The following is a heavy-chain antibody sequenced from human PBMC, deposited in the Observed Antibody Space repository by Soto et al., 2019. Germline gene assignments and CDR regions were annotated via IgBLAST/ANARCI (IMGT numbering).Heavy chain of an antibody. CDR2: IYYTGST. D-gene: IGHD3-16*01. Sequence: QVQLQESGPGLVKPSQTLSLICTVSGGPISSGDYYWSWIRQPPGKGLEWIAYIYYTGSTYYNPSLKSRVTISVDPSKNQFSLKLSSVTAADTAVYYCARGLHSGDAFDYWGQGTLVTVSS. CDR1: GGPISSGDYY. V-gene: IGHV4-30-4*01. CDR3: ARGLHSGDAFDY. J-gene: IGHJ4*02.